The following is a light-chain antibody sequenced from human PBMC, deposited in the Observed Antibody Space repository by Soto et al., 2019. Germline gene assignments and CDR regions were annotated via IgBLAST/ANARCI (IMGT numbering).Light chain of an antibody. CDR1: NSNIGAIYA. V-gene: IGLV1-40*01. CDR3: QSYYSSLSGWV. CDR2: GNT. J-gene: IGLJ3*02. Sequence: QSVLTQPPSVSGSPGQRVTISCTGTNSNIGAIYAVHWYQQLPGTAPKLLIFGNTNRPSGVPDRFSGSKSGTSASLAITGLQAEDEADYYCQSYYSSLSGWVFGGGTKLTVL.